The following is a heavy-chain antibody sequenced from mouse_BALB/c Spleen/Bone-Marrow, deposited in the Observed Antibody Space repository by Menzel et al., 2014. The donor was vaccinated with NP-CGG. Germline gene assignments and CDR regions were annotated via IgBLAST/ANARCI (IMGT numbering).Heavy chain of an antibody. CDR1: GFAFSSYD. CDR2: ISSGGGST. V-gene: IGHV5-12-1*01. CDR3: ARHRYGFDY. D-gene: IGHD1-1*01. J-gene: IGHJ2*01. Sequence: EVQVVESGGDLVRPGGSLKLSCSASGFAFSSYDMSWVRQTPEKRLEWVAYISSGGGSTYYPDTVKGRFTISRDNAKNTLYLQMSSLKSEDTAMNYCARHRYGFDYWGQGTTLTVSS.